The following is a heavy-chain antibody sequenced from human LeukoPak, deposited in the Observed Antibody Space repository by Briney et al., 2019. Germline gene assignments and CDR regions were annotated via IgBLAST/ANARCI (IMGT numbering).Heavy chain of an antibody. CDR1: GFTFSSYA. D-gene: IGHD3-9*01. CDR3: ARDGGHYDILTGYFDTGNHFDY. CDR2: ISGSGGST. J-gene: IGHJ4*02. Sequence: PGGSLRLSCAASGFTFSSYAMSWVRQAPGKGLEWVSAISGSGGSTYYADSVKGRFTISRDNSKNTLYLQMNSLRAEDTAVYYCARDGGHYDILTGYFDTGNHFDYWGQGTLVTVSS. V-gene: IGHV3-23*01.